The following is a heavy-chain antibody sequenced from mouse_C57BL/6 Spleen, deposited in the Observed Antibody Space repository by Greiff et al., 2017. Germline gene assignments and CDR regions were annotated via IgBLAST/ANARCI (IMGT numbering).Heavy chain of an antibody. CDR3: TTLRWDVFAY. CDR1: GFNIKDDY. J-gene: IGHJ3*01. D-gene: IGHD4-1*01. V-gene: IGHV14-4*01. CDR2: IDPGSGDT. Sequence: EVQLQESGAELVRPGASVKLSCTASGFNIKDDYMHWVQQRPEQGLEWIGWIDPGSGDTEYASKFQGKATITADTSSNTAYLQLSSLTSEDTAIYYCTTLRWDVFAYWGQGTLVTVSA.